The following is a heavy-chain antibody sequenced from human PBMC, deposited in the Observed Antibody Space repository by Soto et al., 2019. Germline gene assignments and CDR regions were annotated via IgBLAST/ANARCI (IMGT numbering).Heavy chain of an antibody. CDR2: INEDGSER. V-gene: IGHV3-7*01. CDR1: GFTFTSYY. J-gene: IGHJ4*02. D-gene: IGHD1-26*01. CDR3: AKWGGGGSDY. Sequence: GGSLRLSCAASGFTFTSYYMSWVRQAQGKGLEWVANINEDGSERYYVDSVKGRFTVSRDNAKNSLYLQMNSLRAEDTAIYYCAKWGGGGSDYWGQGSLVTVSS.